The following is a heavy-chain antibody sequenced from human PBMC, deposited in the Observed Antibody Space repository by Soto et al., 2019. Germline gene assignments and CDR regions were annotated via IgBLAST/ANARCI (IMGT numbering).Heavy chain of an antibody. CDR1: GFTFSSYS. V-gene: IGHV3-48*01. Sequence: GGSLRLCCAASGFTFSSYSMNWVRQAPGKGLEWVSYISSSSSTIYYADSVKGRFTISRDNAKNSLYLQMNSLRAEDTAVYYCAQSGIVGASNYWGQGTLVTVSS. CDR3: AQSGIVGASNY. CDR2: ISSSSSTI. D-gene: IGHD1-26*01. J-gene: IGHJ4*02.